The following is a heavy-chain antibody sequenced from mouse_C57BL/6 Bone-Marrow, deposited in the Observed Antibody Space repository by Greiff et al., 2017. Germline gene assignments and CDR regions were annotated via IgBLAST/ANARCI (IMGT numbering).Heavy chain of an antibody. CDR1: GYTFTSYT. CDR3: ARLLRVGCFAY. CDR2: INPSSGYT. D-gene: IGHD1-1*01. Sequence: VQLQQSGAELARPGASVKMSCMASGYTFTSYTMHWVKQRPGQGLAWIGYINPSSGYTKYNQKFTDKATLTADKSSSTAYMQLSSLTSEDCAVYYCARLLRVGCFAYGDQGTLVTVSA. V-gene: IGHV1-4*01. J-gene: IGHJ3*01.